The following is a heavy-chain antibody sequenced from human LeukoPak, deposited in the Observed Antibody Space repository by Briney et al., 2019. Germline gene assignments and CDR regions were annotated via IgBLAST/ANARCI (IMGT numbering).Heavy chain of an antibody. CDR3: TTIRPDY. Sequence: PGGSLRLSCSASGFTFSSYWMHWVRQAPGKGLVWVSRIKADDYSTDYADSVKGRFTISRDNARNTLYLQMNSLTAEDTAVYYCTTIRPDYWGRGTRVTVSS. J-gene: IGHJ4*02. V-gene: IGHV3-74*01. CDR2: IKADDYST. D-gene: IGHD5-12*01. CDR1: GFTFSSYW.